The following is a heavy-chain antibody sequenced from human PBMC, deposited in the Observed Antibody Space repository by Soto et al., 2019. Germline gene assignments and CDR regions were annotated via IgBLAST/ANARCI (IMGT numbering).Heavy chain of an antibody. Sequence: QVQLVESGGGVVQPGRSLRLACAASGFTFSSYGMHWVRQAPGKGLEWVALIWYDGSNKYYADSVKGRFTISRDNSKNPRYLQMNSLRAEDTAVYYCARGPTVVTPIDYWGQGTLVTVSS. CDR2: IWYDGSNK. V-gene: IGHV3-33*01. CDR3: ARGPTVVTPIDY. D-gene: IGHD4-17*01. CDR1: GFTFSSYG. J-gene: IGHJ4*02.